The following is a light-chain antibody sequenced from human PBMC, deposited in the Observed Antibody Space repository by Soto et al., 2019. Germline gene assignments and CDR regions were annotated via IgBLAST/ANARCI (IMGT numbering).Light chain of an antibody. CDR2: GAS. Sequence: EIVLTQSPGTLSLSPGERATLSCRASQNVDTNYLAWYQQKPGQAPRLLIYGASSRATGIPDRFSGSGSGTDFTLTISRLEPEDFAVYYCQQYGSSPKTFGQGTKVDI. J-gene: IGKJ1*01. CDR3: QQYGSSPKT. V-gene: IGKV3-20*01. CDR1: QNVDTNY.